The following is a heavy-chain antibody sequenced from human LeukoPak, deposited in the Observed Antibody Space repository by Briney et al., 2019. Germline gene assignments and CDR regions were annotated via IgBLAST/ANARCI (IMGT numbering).Heavy chain of an antibody. CDR2: INHSGST. J-gene: IGHJ4*02. Sequence: SGTLSPTSAVFCGVFRGYYWSLIRQPPGEGLEGIGEINHSGSTNYNPSLKSRVTISVDTSKNQFSLKLSSVTAADTAVYYCARDDRPIHYWGQGTLVTVSS. CDR1: CGVFRGYY. CDR3: ARDDRPIHY. V-gene: IGHV4-34*01. D-gene: IGHD3-9*01.